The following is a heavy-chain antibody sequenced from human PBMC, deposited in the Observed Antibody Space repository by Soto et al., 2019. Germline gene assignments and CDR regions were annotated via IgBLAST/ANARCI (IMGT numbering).Heavy chain of an antibody. CDR3: ARRGGYCSGGSCYAN. CDR1: GFSLSTSEVS. D-gene: IGHD2-15*01. V-gene: IGHV2-5*02. CDR2: IYWDDDK. Sequence: QITLKESGPPLVKPTQPLTLTCTFSGFSLSTSEVSVGWIRQPPGKALEWLALIYWDDDKRYSPSLKSRLTITKDTSKKQVVLTMTNMDPVDTATYYCARRGGYCSGGSCYANWGQGTLVTVSS. J-gene: IGHJ4*02.